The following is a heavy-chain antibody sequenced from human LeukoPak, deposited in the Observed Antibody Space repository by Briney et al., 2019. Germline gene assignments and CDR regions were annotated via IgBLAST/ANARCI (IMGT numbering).Heavy chain of an antibody. D-gene: IGHD3-10*01. Sequence: GRSLRLSCAASGFTFSSYAMHWVRQASGKGLEWVAVISYDGSNKYYADSVKGRFTISRDNSKNTLYLQMNSLRAEDTAVYYCARLPISYYYDLWGQGTLVTVSS. CDR2: ISYDGSNK. V-gene: IGHV3-30-3*01. J-gene: IGHJ4*02. CDR1: GFTFSSYA. CDR3: ARLPISYYYDL.